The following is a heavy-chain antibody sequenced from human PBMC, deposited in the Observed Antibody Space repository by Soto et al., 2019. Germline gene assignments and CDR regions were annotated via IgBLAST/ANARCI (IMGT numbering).Heavy chain of an antibody. J-gene: IGHJ6*02. V-gene: IGHV3-53*01. Sequence: GGSLRLSCAASGFTVSSNYMSWVRQAPGKGLEWVSVIYSSGRTYYADSVKGRFTISRDNFKNTVDFQMNSLRAEDTAVYYCATRRYTVYYGMDVWGQGTTVTVSS. CDR2: IYSSGRT. D-gene: IGHD1-26*01. CDR3: ATRRYTVYYGMDV. CDR1: GFTVSSNY.